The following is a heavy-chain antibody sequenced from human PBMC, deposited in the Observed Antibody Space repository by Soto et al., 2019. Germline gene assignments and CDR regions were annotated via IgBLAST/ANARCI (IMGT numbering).Heavy chain of an antibody. Sequence: EVQLVESGGGLVQPGGSLRLSCAASGFTFSSYSMNWVRQAPGKGLEWVAYISSSSSTIYYAESVKGRFTISRDNAKNSLYLQMNSLRDEDTAVYYCAREVDDMLTGYYRYVGYWGQGTLVTVSS. CDR3: AREVDDMLTGYYRYVGY. CDR1: GFTFSSYS. J-gene: IGHJ4*02. D-gene: IGHD3-9*01. V-gene: IGHV3-48*02. CDR2: ISSSSSTI.